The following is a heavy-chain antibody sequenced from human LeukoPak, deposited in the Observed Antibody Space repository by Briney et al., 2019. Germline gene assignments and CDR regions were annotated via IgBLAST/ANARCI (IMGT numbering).Heavy chain of an antibody. Sequence: GASVKVSCKASGGSFSSYVISWVRQAPGQGLEWMGRIIPILGIANYAQRFQGRVTITADKYTTTAYMELSSLRSEDTAVYHCARERGGPIYYDRSGYHNWFDPWGQGNLVTVSS. V-gene: IGHV1-69*04. CDR2: IIPILGIA. J-gene: IGHJ5*02. D-gene: IGHD3-22*01. CDR3: ARERGGPIYYDRSGYHNWFDP. CDR1: GGSFSSYV.